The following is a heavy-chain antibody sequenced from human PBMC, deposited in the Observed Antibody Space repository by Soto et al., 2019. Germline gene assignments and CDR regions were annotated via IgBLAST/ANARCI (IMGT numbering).Heavy chain of an antibody. V-gene: IGHV3-23*01. Sequence: GGSLRLSCAASGFTFSSYAMSWVRQAPGKGLEWVSAISGSGGSTYYADSVKGRFTISRDNSKNTLYLQMNSLRAEDTAVYYCAKDRSSSGWQRADAFGIWGQGTMVTVSS. CDR2: ISGSGGST. CDR3: AKDRSSSGWQRADAFGI. J-gene: IGHJ3*02. D-gene: IGHD6-19*01. CDR1: GFTFSSYA.